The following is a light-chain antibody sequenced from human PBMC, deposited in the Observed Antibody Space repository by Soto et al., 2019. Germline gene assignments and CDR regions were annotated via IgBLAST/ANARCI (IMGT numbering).Light chain of an antibody. CDR1: QTINNY. Sequence: DIQMTQSPPSLSASVGDRITISCRASQTINNYLNWYQQKPGKAPEVLIYAASSLQSGVPSRCSGSGSGTELTLTISSVQPEDFATYYCQQSYSPVFSFGPGTKVDL. V-gene: IGKV1-39*01. CDR3: QQSYSPVFS. CDR2: AAS. J-gene: IGKJ3*01.